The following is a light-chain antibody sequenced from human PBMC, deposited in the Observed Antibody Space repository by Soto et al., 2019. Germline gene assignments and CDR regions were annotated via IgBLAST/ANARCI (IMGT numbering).Light chain of an antibody. V-gene: IGLV3-1*01. CDR2: QDT. CDR3: QAWDSSRV. Sequence: SYELTQPPSVSVSPGQTASITCSGDKLGDKYVCWYQQKPCQSPVLVIYQDTKRPSGIPERFSGSNSGNTATLTISGTQALDEADYYCQAWDSSRVFGGGTKLTVL. CDR1: KLGDKY. J-gene: IGLJ3*02.